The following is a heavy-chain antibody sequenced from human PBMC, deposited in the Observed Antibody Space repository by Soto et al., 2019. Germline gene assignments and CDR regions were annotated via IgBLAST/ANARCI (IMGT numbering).Heavy chain of an antibody. CDR1: GFTFSSYE. Sequence: GGSLRLSCAASGFTFSSYEMNWVRLAPGKGLEWVSYISSSGSTIYYADSVKGRFTISRDNAKNSLYLQMNSLRAEDTAVYYCARDSPVDTAMAYYYYGMDVWGQGTTVTVSS. J-gene: IGHJ6*02. CDR3: ARDSPVDTAMAYYYYGMDV. CDR2: ISSSGSTI. V-gene: IGHV3-48*03. D-gene: IGHD5-18*01.